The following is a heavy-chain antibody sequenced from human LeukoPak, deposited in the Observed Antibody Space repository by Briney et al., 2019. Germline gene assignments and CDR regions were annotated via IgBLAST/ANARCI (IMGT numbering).Heavy chain of an antibody. CDR2: IYYSGST. V-gene: IGHV4-61*01. D-gene: IGHD6-13*01. Sequence: PSETLSLTCTVSGGSVSSGSYYWSWIRQPPGKGLEWIGYIYYSGSTNYNPSLKSRVTISVDTSKNQFSLKLSSVTAADMAVYYCARGGFLSSSWYYFDYWGQGTLVTVSS. J-gene: IGHJ4*02. CDR3: ARGGFLSSSWYYFDY. CDR1: GGSVSSGSYY.